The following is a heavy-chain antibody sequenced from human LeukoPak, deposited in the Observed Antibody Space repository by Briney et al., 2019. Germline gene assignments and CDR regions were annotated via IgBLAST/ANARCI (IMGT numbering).Heavy chain of an antibody. J-gene: IGHJ4*02. CDR1: GFTFSSYW. CDR2: IKEDGSNE. CDR3: ASHDSWRFDF. Sequence: QTGGSLRLSCAASGFTFSSYWMSWVRQAPGKGLEWVANIKEDGSNEYYVDSVKGRFTISRDNAKNSLYLQMNSLRAEDTALYYCASHDSWRFDFWGQGTLVTVSS. D-gene: IGHD2-15*01. V-gene: IGHV3-7*01.